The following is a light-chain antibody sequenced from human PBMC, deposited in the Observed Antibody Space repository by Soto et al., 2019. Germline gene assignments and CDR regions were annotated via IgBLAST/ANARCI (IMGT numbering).Light chain of an antibody. CDR1: SSDVGGYNY. CDR3: TSYAGGNNV. J-gene: IGLJ1*01. Sequence: QSALTQPPSASGSPGQSVTISCTGTSSDVGGYNYASWYQQNPGKVPKLMIYEVNKRPSGVPDRFSGSKSGNTASLTVSGLQAEDEADYYCTSYAGGNNVFGTGTKVTVL. CDR2: EVN. V-gene: IGLV2-8*01.